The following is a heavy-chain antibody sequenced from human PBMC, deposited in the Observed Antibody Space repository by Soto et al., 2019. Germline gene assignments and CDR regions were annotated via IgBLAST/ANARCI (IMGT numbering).Heavy chain of an antibody. CDR1: GGSFSGYY. CDR3: ARFRGQVAGSEKCLEY. Sequence: QVQLQQWGAGLLKPSETLSLTCAVYGGSFSGYYWSWIRQPPGKGLEWIGEVNHSGSTNYNPSLKSRVTISVDTSKNQFSLKLSSVTAADTAVYYCARFRGQVAGSEKCLEYWGQGTLVTVSS. CDR2: VNHSGST. J-gene: IGHJ4*02. V-gene: IGHV4-34*01. D-gene: IGHD3-10*01.